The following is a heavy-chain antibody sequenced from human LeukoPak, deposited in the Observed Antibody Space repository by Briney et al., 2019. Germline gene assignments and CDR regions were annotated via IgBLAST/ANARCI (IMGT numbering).Heavy chain of an antibody. V-gene: IGHV5-51*01. D-gene: IGHD3-10*01. Sequence: RGALQISCKGSRFNFISYWIGWVRQLTGKGLEWMGILYPGYSDTRYSPSFQGQVTISADKAISTADLQWSSLKASDTAMYYCARLFTMVRGVIIGRDAFDIWGQGTMVTVSS. CDR1: RFNFISYW. J-gene: IGHJ3*02. CDR3: ARLFTMVRGVIIGRDAFDI. CDR2: LYPGYSDT.